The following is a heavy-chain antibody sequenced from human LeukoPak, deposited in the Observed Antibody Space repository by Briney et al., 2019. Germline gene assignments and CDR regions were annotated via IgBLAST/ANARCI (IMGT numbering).Heavy chain of an antibody. D-gene: IGHD3-10*01. CDR1: GFTFSTYA. J-gene: IGHJ4*02. CDR3: ARDPDTAGSYYDY. Sequence: GGSLRLSCAASGFTFSTYALNWVRQAPGKGLEWVSGISGSGGFTHYADAVKGRFTISRDNSESTLYLEMNSLRAEDTAMYYCARDPDTAGSYYDYWGQGALVTVSS. V-gene: IGHV3-23*01. CDR2: ISGSGGFT.